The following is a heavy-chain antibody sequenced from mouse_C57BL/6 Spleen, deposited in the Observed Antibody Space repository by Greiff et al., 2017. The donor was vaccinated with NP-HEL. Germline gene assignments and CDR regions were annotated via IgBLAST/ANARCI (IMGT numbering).Heavy chain of an antibody. CDR1: GYTFTDYN. J-gene: IGHJ2*01. V-gene: IGHV1-22*01. Sequence: EVKVVESGPELVKPGASVKMSCKASGYTFTDYNMHWVKQSHGKSLEWIGYINPNNGGTSYNQKFKGKATLTVNKSSSTAYMELRSLTSEDSAVYYCARSFDSFPFDYWGQGTTLTVSS. CDR2: INPNNGGT. D-gene: IGHD3-2*01. CDR3: ARSFDSFPFDY.